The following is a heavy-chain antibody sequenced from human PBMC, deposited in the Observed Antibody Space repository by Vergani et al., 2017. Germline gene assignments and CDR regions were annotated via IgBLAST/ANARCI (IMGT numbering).Heavy chain of an antibody. CDR3: ATKSCSTPGCQIGYCSE. CDR2: ISYDGTQK. Sequence: QVHLVESGGGVVQPGRSLRLSCVVSGFTSSYYGMHWVRQAPGKGLEWVAVISYDGTQKYYADSVKGRFTISRDNSKSTLYLQMNSLRTEDTAVYYCATKSCSTPGCQIGYCSEWVQGTLVTVSS. D-gene: IGHD6-19*01. CDR1: GFTSSYYG. J-gene: IGHJ1*01. V-gene: IGHV3-30*03.